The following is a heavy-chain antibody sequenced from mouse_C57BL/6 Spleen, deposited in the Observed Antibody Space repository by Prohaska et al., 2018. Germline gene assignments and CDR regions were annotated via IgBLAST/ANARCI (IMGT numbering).Heavy chain of an antibody. D-gene: IGHD1-1*01. V-gene: IGHV1-81*01. CDR1: GYTFTSYG. J-gene: IGHJ1*03. CDR3: AYYGSSYGYFDV. CDR2: IYPRSGNT. Sequence: QVQLQQSGAELARPGASVKLSCKASGYTFTSYGISWVKQRTGQGLEWIGEIYPRSGNTYYNEKFKGKATLTADKSSSTAYMELRSLTSEDSAVYFCAYYGSSYGYFDVWGTGTTVTVSS.